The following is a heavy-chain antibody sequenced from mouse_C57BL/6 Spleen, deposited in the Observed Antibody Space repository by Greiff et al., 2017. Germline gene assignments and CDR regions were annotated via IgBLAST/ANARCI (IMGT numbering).Heavy chain of an antibody. D-gene: IGHD1-1*01. V-gene: IGHV2-2*01. CDR2: IWSGGST. J-gene: IGHJ2*01. Sequence: VQLKESGPGLVQPSQSLSITCTVSGFSLTSYGVHWVRQSPGKGLEWLGVIWSGGSTDYNAAFISRLSISKDNSNSQVFFKMYSLQADDTAIYYCARNWYGSSYYLDYWGQGTTLTVSS. CDR3: ARNWYGSSYYLDY. CDR1: GFSLTSYG.